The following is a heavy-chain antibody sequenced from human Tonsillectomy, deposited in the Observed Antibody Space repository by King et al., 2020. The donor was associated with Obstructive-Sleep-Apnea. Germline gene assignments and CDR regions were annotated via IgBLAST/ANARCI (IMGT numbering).Heavy chain of an antibody. Sequence: QLQESGPGLVKPSETLSLTCTVSGSSISSYYWTWIRQPPGKGLEWIGDIYYSGTTNYNPSLKSRVTISLDTSKNQFSLKLSSVTAADTAVYYCARALSGGYSSRFDYWGPGTLVTISS. CDR1: GSSISSYY. CDR3: ARALSGGYSSRFDY. J-gene: IGHJ4*02. D-gene: IGHD3-10*01. CDR2: IYYSGTT. V-gene: IGHV4-59*01.